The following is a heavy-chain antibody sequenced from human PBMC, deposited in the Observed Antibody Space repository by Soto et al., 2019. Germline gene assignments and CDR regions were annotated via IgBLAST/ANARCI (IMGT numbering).Heavy chain of an antibody. J-gene: IGHJ3*02. CDR1: GFTFSSYS. V-gene: IGHV3-21*01. CDR2: ISSSSSYI. Sequence: GGSLRLSCAASGFTFSSYSMNWVRQAPGKGLEWVSSISSSSSYIYYADSVKGRFTISRDNAKNSLYLQMNSLRAEDTAVYYCARSPNYCSSTSCYVRGPIFDIWGQGTMVTVSS. D-gene: IGHD2-2*01. CDR3: ARSPNYCSSTSCYVRGPIFDI.